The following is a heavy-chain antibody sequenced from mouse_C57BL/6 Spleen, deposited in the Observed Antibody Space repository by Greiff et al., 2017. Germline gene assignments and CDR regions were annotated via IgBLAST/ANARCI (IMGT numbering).Heavy chain of an antibody. V-gene: IGHV5-9*01. CDR1: GFTFSSYT. D-gene: IGHD4-1*01. J-gene: IGHJ2*01. CDR2: ISGGGGNT. CDR3: ARQGTGTYYFDY. Sequence: DVKLVESGGGLVKPGGSLKLSCAASGFTFSSYTMSWVRQTPEKRLEWVATISGGGGNTYYPYSVKGRFTISSDNAKNTLYLQMSSLRSEDTALYYCARQGTGTYYFDYWGQGTTLTVSS.